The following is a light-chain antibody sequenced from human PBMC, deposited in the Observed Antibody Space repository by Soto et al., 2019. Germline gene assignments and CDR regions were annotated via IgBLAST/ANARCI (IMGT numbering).Light chain of an antibody. V-gene: IGKV3-15*01. CDR2: DAF. CDR3: QQYDEWPLT. CDR1: ENIKTR. J-gene: IGKJ4*01. Sequence: EKVMTQSPATLSVSPGDRATLSCRASENIKTRLAWYQQKPGQAPSLLIYDAFTRATGIPARFSGSASGTEFTRTISSLQSEDFAVYYCQQYDEWPLTIGGGTKVEIK.